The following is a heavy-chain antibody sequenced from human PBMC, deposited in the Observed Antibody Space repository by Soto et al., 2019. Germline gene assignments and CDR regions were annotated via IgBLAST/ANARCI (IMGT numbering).Heavy chain of an antibody. J-gene: IGHJ5*02. D-gene: IGHD3-3*01. CDR1: GFTFSSYG. Sequence: QVQLVESGGGVVQPGRSLRLSCAASGFTFSSYGMHWVRQAPGKGLEWVAVISYDGSNKYYADSVKGRFTISRDNSKNTLYLQMNSLRAEDTAVYYCARGRRYDFWSGYHKSDNWFDPWGQGTLVTDSS. CDR2: ISYDGSNK. CDR3: ARGRRYDFWSGYHKSDNWFDP. V-gene: IGHV3-30*03.